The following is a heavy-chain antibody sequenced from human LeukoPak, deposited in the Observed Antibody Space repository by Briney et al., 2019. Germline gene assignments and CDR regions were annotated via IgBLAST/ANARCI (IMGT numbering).Heavy chain of an antibody. CDR2: IGGSGANT. J-gene: IGHJ4*02. V-gene: IGHV3-23*01. D-gene: IGHD6-13*01. CDR1: GFTFSTYA. Sequence: GGSLRLSCAASGFTFSTYAMGWVRHAPGKGLEWVSVIGGSGANTYYADAVKGRFTMSRDNSKNTLYLQMNSLRVEDTAVYYCAEREAAIGVIDYWGQGTLVTVSS. CDR3: AEREAAIGVIDY.